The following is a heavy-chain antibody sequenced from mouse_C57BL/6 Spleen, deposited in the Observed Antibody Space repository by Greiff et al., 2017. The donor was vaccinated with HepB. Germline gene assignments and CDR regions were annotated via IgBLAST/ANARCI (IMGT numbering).Heavy chain of an antibody. D-gene: IGHD2-12*01. J-gene: IGHJ4*01. V-gene: IGHV1-53*01. CDR3: ARHDILGDAMDY. CDR1: GYTFTSYW. Sequence: QVQLQQPGTELVKPGASVKLSCKASGYTFTSYWIHWVKQRPGQGLEWIGNINPSNGGTNYNEKFKSKATLTVDKSSSTVYMELSRLTSEDSAVYFCARHDILGDAMDYWGQGTSVTVSS. CDR2: INPSNGGT.